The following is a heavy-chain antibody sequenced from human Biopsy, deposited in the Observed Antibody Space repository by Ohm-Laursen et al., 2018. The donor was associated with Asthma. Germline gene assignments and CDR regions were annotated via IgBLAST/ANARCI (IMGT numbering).Heavy chain of an antibody. J-gene: IGHJ1*01. CDR3: ARTFHFWSPYHAEHYQL. V-gene: IGHV3-7*01. CDR1: GFTFGDYC. D-gene: IGHD3-3*01. CDR2: IKHDGSEK. Sequence: SLRLSCAASGFTFGDYCMSWVRQAPGQGMEWVANIKHDGSEKHHVDSLKGRFTISRDNAKNLLFLQMNSLRAEDTAVYYCARTFHFWSPYHAEHYQLWGQGTLVTVSS.